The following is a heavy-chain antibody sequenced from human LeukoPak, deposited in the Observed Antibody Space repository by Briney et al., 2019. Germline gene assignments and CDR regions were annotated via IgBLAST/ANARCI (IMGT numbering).Heavy chain of an antibody. CDR2: ISVASTHI. V-gene: IGHV3-48*01. D-gene: IGHD6-13*01. Sequence: PGGPLGLPCAASGLTFGSYSMNGVARPPGKGLKWVSYISVASTHIYYADSVKGRFTISRDDAKNSLYLQLNSLRADDTAIYYCARDSAAVGYYFDNWGQGTLVTVSS. J-gene: IGHJ4*02. CDR1: GLTFGSYS. CDR3: ARDSAAVGYYFDN.